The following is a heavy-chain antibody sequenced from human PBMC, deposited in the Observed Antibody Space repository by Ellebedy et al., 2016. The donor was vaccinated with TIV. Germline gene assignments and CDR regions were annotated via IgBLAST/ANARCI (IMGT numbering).Heavy chain of an antibody. CDR1: GFTVRSNS. CDR2: IETGGNT. D-gene: IGHD3-16*01. V-gene: IGHV3-53*01. Sequence: GESLKISCAASGFTVRSNSMSWVRQAPGTGLEWGSVIETGGNTYYADSVKGRFTISRDNSKDTLYLQMDSLGAEDTAVYYCARDYASGWGQGTLVTVSS. J-gene: IGHJ4*02. CDR3: ARDYASG.